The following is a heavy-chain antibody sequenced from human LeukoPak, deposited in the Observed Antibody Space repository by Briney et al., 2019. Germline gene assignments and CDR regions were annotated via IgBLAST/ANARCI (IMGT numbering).Heavy chain of an antibody. Sequence: SETLSLTCTVSGGSISSSSYYWGWIRQPPGKGLEWIGSIYYSGSTYYNPSLKSRVTISVDTSKNQFSLKLSSVTAADTAVYYCARVASRYWFDPWGQGILVTVSS. CDR1: GGSISSSSYY. J-gene: IGHJ5*02. V-gene: IGHV4-39*07. CDR3: ARVASRYWFDP. CDR2: IYYSGST.